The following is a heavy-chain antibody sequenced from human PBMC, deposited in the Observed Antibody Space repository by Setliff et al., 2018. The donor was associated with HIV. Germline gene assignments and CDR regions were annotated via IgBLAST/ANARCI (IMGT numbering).Heavy chain of an antibody. CDR1: GYNLNSYG. Sequence: ASVKVSCKAFGYNLNSYGISWVRQAPGQGLEWMGGIITIFGTATYAQKLQGRVTMTTDTSKSTAYMELRSLKSDDTAVYYCARDVITDDYAAFDIWGQGTMVTVSS. V-gene: IGHV1-18*01. J-gene: IGHJ3*02. CDR2: IITIFGTA. D-gene: IGHD3-22*01. CDR3: ARDVITDDYAAFDI.